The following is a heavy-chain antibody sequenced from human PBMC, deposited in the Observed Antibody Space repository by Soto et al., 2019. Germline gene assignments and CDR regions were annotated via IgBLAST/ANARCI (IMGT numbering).Heavy chain of an antibody. D-gene: IGHD3-16*02. V-gene: IGHV1-3*05. CDR1: GYTFTGYA. J-gene: IGHJ4*02. CDR3: ARSAVSPFGGLIGPFDY. Sequence: QVQLVQSGAEEKKPGASVKVSCKASGYTFTGYAMHWVRQAPGQRLEWMGWINAGNGNTKYSQKFQGRVTITRDTSASTAYMEPSSLRSEDTAVYYCARSAVSPFGGLIGPFDYWGQGNLVTVSS. CDR2: INAGNGNT.